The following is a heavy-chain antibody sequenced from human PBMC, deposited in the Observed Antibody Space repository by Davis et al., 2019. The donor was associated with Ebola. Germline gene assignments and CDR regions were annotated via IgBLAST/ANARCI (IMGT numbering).Heavy chain of an antibody. J-gene: IGHJ5*02. CDR1: GYSFTNYG. V-gene: IGHV1-18*01. Sequence: ASVKVSCKASGYSFTNYGITWVRQAPGQGLEWMGWINANNGNTNYAQTFQGRVSMTTDTSTSTAYMELRSLRSDDSAVYYCARAGTLPDPCNWFDPWGQGSLVTVSS. D-gene: IGHD1-14*01. CDR3: ARAGTLPDPCNWFDP. CDR2: INANNGNT.